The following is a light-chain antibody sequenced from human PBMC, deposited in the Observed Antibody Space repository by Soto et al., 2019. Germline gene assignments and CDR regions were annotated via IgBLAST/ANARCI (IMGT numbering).Light chain of an antibody. CDR3: QQYNIHST. CDR1: PSISTW. CDR2: AAS. V-gene: IGKV1-5*01. J-gene: IGKJ2*01. Sequence: DIQMTQSPSTLSASVGDRVTITCRASPSISTWLAWYQQKPGKAPNLLIYAASSLHSGVPPRFSGSGSGTEFTLTISSLQPDDFATYYCQQYNIHSTCGQGTKLEIK.